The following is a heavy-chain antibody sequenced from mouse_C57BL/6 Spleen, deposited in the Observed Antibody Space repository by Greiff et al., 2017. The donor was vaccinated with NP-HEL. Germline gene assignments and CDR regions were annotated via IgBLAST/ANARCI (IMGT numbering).Heavy chain of an antibody. CDR3: ARDGVYAMDY. V-gene: IGHV1-61*01. Sequence: QVQLQQPGAELVRPGSSVKLSCKASGYTFTSYWMDWVKQRPGQGLEWIGNIYPSDSETHYNQKFKDKATLTVDKSSSTAYMQLSSLTSEDSAVYYCARDGVYAMDYWGQGTSVTVSS. D-gene: IGHD1-1*02. J-gene: IGHJ4*01. CDR1: GYTFTSYW. CDR2: IYPSDSET.